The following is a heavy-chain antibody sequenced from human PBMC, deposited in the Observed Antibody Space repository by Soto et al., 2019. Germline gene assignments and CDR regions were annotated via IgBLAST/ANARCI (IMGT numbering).Heavy chain of an antibody. Sequence: QVQLVQSGAEVKKPGASVKVSCKASGYTFTSYGISWVRQAPGQGLEWMGWISAYNGNTNYVQKLQGRVTMTTDTSTSTAYLELRSLRSSDTAVYYCARSGCSGGSCYSYDFDYWCQGTLVTVSS. CDR3: ARSGCSGGSCYSYDFDY. CDR1: GYTFTSYG. J-gene: IGHJ4*02. D-gene: IGHD2-15*01. CDR2: ISAYNGNT. V-gene: IGHV1-18*01.